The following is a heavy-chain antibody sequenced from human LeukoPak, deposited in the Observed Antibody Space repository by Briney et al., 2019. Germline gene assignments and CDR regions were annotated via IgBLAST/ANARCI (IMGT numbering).Heavy chain of an antibody. D-gene: IGHD5-18*01. CDR2: TYYRTKWYN. CDR1: GDSVSSNSVF. Sequence: SQTPSLTCAISGDSVSSNSVFWHWIRQSPSRGLEWLGGTYYRTKWYNDYAVSVKSRITINPDTSKNQFSLQLNSVTPEDTAVYYCARQEGYGLLDNWGQGTLVTVSS. CDR3: ARQEGYGLLDN. J-gene: IGHJ4*02. V-gene: IGHV6-1*01.